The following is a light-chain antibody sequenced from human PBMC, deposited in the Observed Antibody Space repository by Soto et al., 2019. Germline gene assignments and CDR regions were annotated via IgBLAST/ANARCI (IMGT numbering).Light chain of an antibody. V-gene: IGLV2-14*01. CDR1: SSDVGAYNY. J-gene: IGLJ3*02. Sequence: QSVLTQPASVSGSPGQSITISCTGTSSDVGAYNYVSWYQQHPGKAPKLIISEVSNRPSGVSNRFSVSKSGNTASLTISGLQAEDEADYFCSSYTTTQTRWVFGRGTKLSV. CDR2: EVS. CDR3: SSYTTTQTRWV.